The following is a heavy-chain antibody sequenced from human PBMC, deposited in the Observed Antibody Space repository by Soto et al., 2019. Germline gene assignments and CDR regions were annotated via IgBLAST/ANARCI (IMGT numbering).Heavy chain of an antibody. D-gene: IGHD1-26*01. Sequence: QVQLVQSGAEVKKPGASVKVSCKASGYTFTSYDINWVRQAAGQGLEWMGRINPNNGNTAYAQKFPVRVTMTRNTSISTAYVELNSLRSDDTAIYYCTRTSDQDSWGQGTLVTVSA. CDR2: INPNNGNT. CDR3: TRTSDQDS. CDR1: GYTFTSYD. V-gene: IGHV1-8*01. J-gene: IGHJ4*02.